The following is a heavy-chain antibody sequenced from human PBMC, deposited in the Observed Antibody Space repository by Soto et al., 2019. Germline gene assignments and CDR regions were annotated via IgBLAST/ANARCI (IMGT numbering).Heavy chain of an antibody. Sequence: SETLSLTCSVSGGSISSGGYYWSWIRQHPGKGLEWIGYIYFSGSTYYNPSLKSRVTISVDTSKNQFSLKLSSVTAADTAVYYCARSPHIQLWSYPSDYWGQGTLVTVSS. J-gene: IGHJ4*02. CDR1: GGSISSGGYY. D-gene: IGHD5-18*01. V-gene: IGHV4-31*03. CDR3: ARSPHIQLWSYPSDY. CDR2: IYFSGST.